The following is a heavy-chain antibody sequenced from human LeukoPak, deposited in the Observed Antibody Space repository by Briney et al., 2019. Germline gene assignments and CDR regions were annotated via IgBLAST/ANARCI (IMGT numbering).Heavy chain of an antibody. D-gene: IGHD3-16*02. CDR1: GGAISSSSYY. J-gene: IGHJ5*02. CDR2: IYYSGST. V-gene: IGHV4-39*01. CDR3: ARQLVKARPFDP. Sequence: SETLSLTCTVSGGAISSSSYYWGWIRQPPGKGLEWIGSIYYSGSTYYNPSLKSRVTISVDTSKNQFSLKLSSVTAADTAVYYCARQLVKARPFDPWGQGTLVTVSS.